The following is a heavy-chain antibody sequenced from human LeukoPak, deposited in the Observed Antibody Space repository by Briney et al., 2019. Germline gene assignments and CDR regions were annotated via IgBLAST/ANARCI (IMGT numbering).Heavy chain of an antibody. D-gene: IGHD2-15*01. CDR2: ISGSGGST. V-gene: IGHV3-23*01. Sequence: GGSLRLSCAASGFTFSNYATNWVRQAPGKGLEWVSAISGSGGSTYYADSVKGRFTISRDNSKNTLYLQTNSLRAEDTAVYYCARYCGGASCYSGVDYWGQGTLVIVSS. CDR3: ARYCGGASCYSGVDY. CDR1: GFTFSNYA. J-gene: IGHJ4*02.